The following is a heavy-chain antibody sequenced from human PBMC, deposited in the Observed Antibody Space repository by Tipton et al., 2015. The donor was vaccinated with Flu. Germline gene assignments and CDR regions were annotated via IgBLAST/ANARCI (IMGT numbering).Heavy chain of an antibody. Sequence: TLSLTCTVSGGSISSYYWSWIWQPPGKGLEWIGYIYYSGSTNYNPSLKSRVTISVDTSKNQFSLKLSSVTAADTAVYYCARGSLRRRVFDYWSQGTLVTVSS. D-gene: IGHD5/OR15-5a*01. CDR2: IYYSGST. V-gene: IGHV4-59*01. CDR3: ARGSLRRRVFDY. CDR1: GGSISSYY. J-gene: IGHJ4*02.